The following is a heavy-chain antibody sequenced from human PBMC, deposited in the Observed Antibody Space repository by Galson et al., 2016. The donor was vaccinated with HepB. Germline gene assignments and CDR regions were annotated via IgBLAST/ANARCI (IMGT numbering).Heavy chain of an antibody. CDR1: GFVFSNFG. D-gene: IGHD1-1*01. V-gene: IGHV3-23*01. Sequence: SLRLSCAASGFVFSNFGLSWVRQAPGKGLEWVASISTRRTTYYSDPVQGRFTISRDNSNNTLYPQMNGLRAEDTAVYYCARERLVRRIFDHWGQGILLTVSS. CDR3: ARERLVRRIFDH. J-gene: IGHJ4*02. CDR2: ISTRRTT.